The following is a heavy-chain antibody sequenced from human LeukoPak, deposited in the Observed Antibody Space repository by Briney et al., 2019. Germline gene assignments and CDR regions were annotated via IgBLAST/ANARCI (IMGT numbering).Heavy chain of an antibody. CDR2: NHYSGYT. Sequence: SETLSLTYTVSGDSISSYYWSWIRQPPGRGLEWIGYNHYSGYTNYNPSLKSRVTISVDTSENQISLKLSSVTAADTAVYYYARHGEGYGDYGGFDPWGQGTLVTVSS. J-gene: IGHJ5*02. CDR1: GDSISSYY. D-gene: IGHD4-17*01. V-gene: IGHV4-59*08. CDR3: ARHGEGYGDYGGFDP.